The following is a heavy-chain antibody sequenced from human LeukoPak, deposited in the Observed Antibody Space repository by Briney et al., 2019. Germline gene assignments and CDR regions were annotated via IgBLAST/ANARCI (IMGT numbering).Heavy chain of an antibody. Sequence: SVKVSCKASGYTFTSYDINWVRQAPGQGLEWMGRIIPIFGTANYAQKFQGRVTITTDESTSTAYMELSSLRSEDTAVYYCARDPQAHNTVFDPWGQGTLVTVSS. CDR3: ARDPQAHNTVFDP. CDR1: GYTFTSYD. D-gene: IGHD4-17*01. CDR2: IIPIFGTA. J-gene: IGHJ5*02. V-gene: IGHV1-69*05.